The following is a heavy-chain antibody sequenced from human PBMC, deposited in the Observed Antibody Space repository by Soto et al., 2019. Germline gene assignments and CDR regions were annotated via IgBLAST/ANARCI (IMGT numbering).Heavy chain of an antibody. CDR3: ARLSVIIGYYYYGMDV. CDR1: GYSFTSYW. Sequence: PGESLKISCKGSGYSFTSYWIGWVRQMPGKGLEWMGIIYPGDSDTRYSPSFQGQVTISADKSISTAYLQWSSLKASDTAMYYCARLSVIIGYYYYGMDVWGQGTTVTVSS. J-gene: IGHJ6*01. V-gene: IGHV5-51*01. CDR2: IYPGDSDT. D-gene: IGHD3-10*01.